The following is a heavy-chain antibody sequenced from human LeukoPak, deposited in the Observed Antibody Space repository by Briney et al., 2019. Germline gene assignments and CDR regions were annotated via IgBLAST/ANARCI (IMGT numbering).Heavy chain of an antibody. Sequence: SETLSLTCTVSGGSISSSSYYWGWIRQPPGKGLEWIGSIYYSGSTYYNPSLKSRVTISVDTSKNQFSLKLSSVTAADTAVYYCARPGGGYSSVGRYYFDYWGQGTLVTVSS. J-gene: IGHJ4*02. V-gene: IGHV4-39*07. CDR3: ARPGGGYSSVGRYYFDY. D-gene: IGHD5-18*01. CDR1: GGSISSSSYY. CDR2: IYYSGST.